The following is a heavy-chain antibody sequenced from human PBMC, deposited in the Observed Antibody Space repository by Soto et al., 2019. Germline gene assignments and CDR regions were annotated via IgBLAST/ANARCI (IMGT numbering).Heavy chain of an antibody. CDR3: ARDKPDGVDSFDI. Sequence: GGSLRLSCAASGFTFQTYSMTWGRQAPGKGLEWVSYIGAGHSPLLYAASVKGRFTISRDDAKNSLYLQMDSLRDEDTAIYYCARDKPDGVDSFDIWGQGTMVTVSS. V-gene: IGHV3-48*02. CDR2: IGAGHSPL. CDR1: GFTFQTYS. J-gene: IGHJ3*02.